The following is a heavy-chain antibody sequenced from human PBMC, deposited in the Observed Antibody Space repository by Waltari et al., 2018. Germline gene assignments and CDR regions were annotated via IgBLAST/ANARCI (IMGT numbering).Heavy chain of an antibody. J-gene: IGHJ1*01. Sequence: QVQLQQWGAGLLKPSETLSLTCAVYGGSFRGYYWSWIRQPPGQGLEWIGEINHSGSTNYNPSLKSRVTISVDTSKNQFSLKLSSVTAADTAVYYCARGFRYYGSGSYYNPLAEYFQHWGQGTLVTVSS. CDR1: GGSFRGYY. V-gene: IGHV4-34*01. D-gene: IGHD3-10*01. CDR2: INHSGST. CDR3: ARGFRYYGSGSYYNPLAEYFQH.